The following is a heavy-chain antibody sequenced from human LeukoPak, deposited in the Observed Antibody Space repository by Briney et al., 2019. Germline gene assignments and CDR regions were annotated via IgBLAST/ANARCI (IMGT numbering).Heavy chain of an antibody. CDR3: ALSLLWTGLFDY. D-gene: IGHD1-14*01. V-gene: IGHV3-66*01. Sequence: GGSLRLSCAASGFTVSSSFMSWVRQAPGKGLEWVSVIYSDGTTYYADSVKGRFTISRDNSKNTLHLEMNSLRAEDTAVYYCALSLLWTGLFDYWGQGTLVTVSS. CDR2: IYSDGTT. CDR1: GFTVSSSF. J-gene: IGHJ4*02.